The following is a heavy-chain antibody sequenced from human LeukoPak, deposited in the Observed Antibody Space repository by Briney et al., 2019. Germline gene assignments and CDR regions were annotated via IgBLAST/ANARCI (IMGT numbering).Heavy chain of an antibody. CDR1: DDSISTYY. D-gene: IGHD6-13*01. J-gene: IGHJ4*02. Sequence: SETLSLTCTVSDDSISTYYWSWIRQPPGKGLEWLGSFYYSGSTYYKPSLKSRVTISVDTSKNQFSLKLSSVTAADTAVYYCARLVVSSWYHEVLLGRDYWGQGTLVTVSS. V-gene: IGHV4-39*01. CDR3: ARLVVSSWYHEVLLGRDY. CDR2: FYYSGST.